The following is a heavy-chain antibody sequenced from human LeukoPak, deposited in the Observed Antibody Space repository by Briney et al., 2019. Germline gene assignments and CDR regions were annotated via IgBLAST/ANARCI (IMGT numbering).Heavy chain of an antibody. D-gene: IGHD3-22*01. V-gene: IGHV1-69*13. CDR3: ARCANWYDSNYGMDV. Sequence: SVKVSCKASGGTFSSYAISWVRQAPGQGLEWMGGIIPIFGTANYAQKFQGRVTITADESTSTAYMELSSLRSEDTAVYYCARCANWYDSNYGMDVWGQGTTVTVSS. J-gene: IGHJ6*02. CDR1: GGTFSSYA. CDR2: IIPIFGTA.